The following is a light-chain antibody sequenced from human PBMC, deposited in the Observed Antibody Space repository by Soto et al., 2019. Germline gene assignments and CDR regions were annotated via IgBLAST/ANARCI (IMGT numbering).Light chain of an antibody. CDR3: QQYSSSPA. J-gene: IGKJ5*01. CDR2: GAS. Sequence: EIVMTQSPTTLSVSPGERATLSCRASQSVSTNLAWYQQKPGQVPSLLIYGASTSASDIPARFSGSGSGTEFTLTIGILQSEDFAVYDCQQYSSSPAFGQGTRLEIK. V-gene: IGKV3-15*01. CDR1: QSVSTN.